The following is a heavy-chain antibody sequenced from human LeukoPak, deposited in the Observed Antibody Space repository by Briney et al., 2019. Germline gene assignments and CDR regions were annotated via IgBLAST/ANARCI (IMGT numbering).Heavy chain of an antibody. V-gene: IGHV4-61*01. CDR1: SGSVNSGSFY. Sequence: PSETLSLTCTVSSGSVNSGSFYCSWIRQPPGRGLEWIGYIYYSGSTHYNPSLESRVTMSVDTFKNQFSLKLSSVTAADTAVYYCASGVTTMPYWGQGTLVTVSS. J-gene: IGHJ4*02. D-gene: IGHD2-21*02. CDR3: ASGVTTMPY. CDR2: IYYSGST.